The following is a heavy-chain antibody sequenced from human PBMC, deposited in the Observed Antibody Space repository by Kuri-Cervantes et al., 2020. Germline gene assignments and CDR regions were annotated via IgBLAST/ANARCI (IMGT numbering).Heavy chain of an antibody. CDR2: INAGNGNT. V-gene: IGHV1-3*01. CDR3: ASEQLDQTLDYYYMDV. CDR1: GYTFTSYA. Sequence: ASVKVSCKASGYTFTSYAMHWVRQAPGQRPEWMGWINAGNGNTKYSQKFQGRVIITRDTSASTAYMELSSLRSEDTAVYYCASEQLDQTLDYYYMDVWGKGTTVTVSS. D-gene: IGHD6-6*01. J-gene: IGHJ6*03.